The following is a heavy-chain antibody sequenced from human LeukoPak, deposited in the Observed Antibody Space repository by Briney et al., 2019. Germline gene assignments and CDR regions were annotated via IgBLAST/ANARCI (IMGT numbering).Heavy chain of an antibody. Sequence: PGGSLRLSCAASGFTFSSYEMNWVRQAPGKGLEWVSYISSSGSTIYYADSVKGRFTISRDNAKNSLYLQMNSLRAEDTAVYYCASPDCSGGSCYPEDDAFDIWGQGTMVTVSS. CDR2: ISSSGSTI. CDR1: GFTFSSYE. V-gene: IGHV3-48*03. D-gene: IGHD2-15*01. CDR3: ASPDCSGGSCYPEDDAFDI. J-gene: IGHJ3*02.